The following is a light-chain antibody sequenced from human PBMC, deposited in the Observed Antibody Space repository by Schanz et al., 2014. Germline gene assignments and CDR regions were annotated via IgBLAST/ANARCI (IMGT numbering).Light chain of an antibody. Sequence: QSVLTQPPSVSGAPGQRVTISCTGSSSSIGAGYDVHWYQQLPGTAPKLLIYGNNNRPSGVPDRFSGSKSVTSASLAITGLQAHDEADYYCQSYDSSLSGWVFGGGTKLTVL. V-gene: IGLV1-40*01. J-gene: IGLJ3*02. CDR1: SSSIGAGYD. CDR2: GNN. CDR3: QSYDSSLSGWV.